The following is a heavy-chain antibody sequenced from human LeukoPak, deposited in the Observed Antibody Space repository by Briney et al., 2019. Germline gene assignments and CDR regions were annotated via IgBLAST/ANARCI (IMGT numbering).Heavy chain of an antibody. CDR2: IYSGGST. CDR3: ARDPSGGDYGKNG. J-gene: IGHJ4*02. CDR1: GFTVSSNY. Sequence: GSLRLSFAASGFTVSSNYMSWVRPAPGKGLEWVSVIYSGGSTYYADSVKGRFTISRDNSKNTLYLQMNSLRAEDTAVYYCARDPSGGDYGKNGWGQGTLVTVSS. V-gene: IGHV3-53*01. D-gene: IGHD4-17*01.